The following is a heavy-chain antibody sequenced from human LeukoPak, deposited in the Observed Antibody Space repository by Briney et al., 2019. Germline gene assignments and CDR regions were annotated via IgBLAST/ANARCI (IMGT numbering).Heavy chain of an antibody. J-gene: IGHJ4*02. D-gene: IGHD3-10*01. V-gene: IGHV3-53*01. Sequence: GGSLRLSCAASGFTVSSNYMSWVRQAPGKGLEWVSVTYSGGTTYYADSVKGRFTISRDNSKNTLYLQMNSLRAEDTAVYYCAKIGRPYYYGSGSYYYFDYWGQGTLVTVSS. CDR3: AKIGRPYYYGSGSYYYFDY. CDR1: GFTVSSNY. CDR2: TYSGGTT.